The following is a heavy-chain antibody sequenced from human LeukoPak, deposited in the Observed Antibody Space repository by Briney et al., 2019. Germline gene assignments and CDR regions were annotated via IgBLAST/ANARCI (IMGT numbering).Heavy chain of an antibody. V-gene: IGHV1-69*06. J-gene: IGHJ4*02. CDR1: GGTFSSYA. D-gene: IGHD3-9*01. Sequence: ASVKVSCKASGGTFSSYAISWVRQAPGQGLEWMGGIIPIFGTANYAQKFQGRVTITADKSTSTAYMELSSLRSEDTAVYYCARARPLYYDILTGYEYDYWGQGTLVTVSS. CDR3: ARARPLYYDILTGYEYDY. CDR2: IIPIFGTA.